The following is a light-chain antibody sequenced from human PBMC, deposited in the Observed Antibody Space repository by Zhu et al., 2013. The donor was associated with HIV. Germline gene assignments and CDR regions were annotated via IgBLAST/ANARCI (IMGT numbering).Light chain of an antibody. J-gene: IGLJ7*01. V-gene: IGLV1-51*01. Sequence: QSVLTQPPSVSAAPGQKVTISCSGSSSNIGHNFVSWYQLLPGTAPKLLIYDTNKRPSGIPDRFSGSKSGTSATLGITGLQTGDEADYYCGTWDTSLSAAVFGGGTQLTVL. CDR3: GTWDTSLSAAV. CDR1: SSNIGHNF. CDR2: DTN.